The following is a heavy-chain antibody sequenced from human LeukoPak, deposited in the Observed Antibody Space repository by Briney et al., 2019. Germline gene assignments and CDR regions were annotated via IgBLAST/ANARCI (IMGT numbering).Heavy chain of an antibody. CDR2: ISSSSSTI. J-gene: IGHJ4*02. Sequence: GGSVKLSCAASGFSLNNYAMNWVRQAPGKGLEWLSYISSSSSTIYYADSVKGRFTISRDNAKNSLYLQMNSLRDEDMAVYYCARDSAPSRGGSNYAPFDYWGQGTLVTVSS. V-gene: IGHV3-48*02. CDR3: ARDSAPSRGGSNYAPFDY. D-gene: IGHD1-26*01. CDR1: GFSLNNYA.